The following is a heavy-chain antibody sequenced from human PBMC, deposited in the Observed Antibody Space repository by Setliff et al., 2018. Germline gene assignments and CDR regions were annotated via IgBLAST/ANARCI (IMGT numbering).Heavy chain of an antibody. CDR3: ASPRRDDLDSPFDAFDI. V-gene: IGHV1-2*02. Sequence: GASVKVSCKASAKTFTAYYVHWVRQAPGQGLEWMGWINPNSGGTNYAQKFQGRVTMSRDTSKNQFSLRLTSAAAADTAVYYCASPRRDDLDSPFDAFDIWGQGTMVTVSS. CDR2: INPNSGGT. D-gene: IGHD3-3*01. J-gene: IGHJ3*02. CDR1: AKTFTAYY.